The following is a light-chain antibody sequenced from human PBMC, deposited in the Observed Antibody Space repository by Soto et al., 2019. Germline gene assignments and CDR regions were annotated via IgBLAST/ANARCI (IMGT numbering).Light chain of an antibody. CDR2: WAS. CDR3: QHYYNTPPT. Sequence: DIVMTQSPDSLAVSLGERATINCKSSQSVLYSSNNKNYLSWYQQRPGQPPKLLIYWASTRESGVPDRFSGSGSGTDFTLTISSLQDEDVDVYYCQHYYNTPPTLGGGTKVDIK. J-gene: IGKJ4*01. V-gene: IGKV4-1*01. CDR1: QSVLYSSNNKNY.